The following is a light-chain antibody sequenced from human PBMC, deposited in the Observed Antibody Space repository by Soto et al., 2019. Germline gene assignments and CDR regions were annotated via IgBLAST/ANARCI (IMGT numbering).Light chain of an antibody. CDR1: QSISSW. J-gene: IGKJ5*01. V-gene: IGKV1-5*03. CDR3: QQSYSTPST. Sequence: DIQMSQTPSAMSASVGDRVTITCRASQSISSWLAWYQQKPGKAPKLLIYKASSSESGVPSRFSGSGSGTDFTLTISSLQPEDFATYYCQQSYSTPSTFGQGTRLEIK. CDR2: KAS.